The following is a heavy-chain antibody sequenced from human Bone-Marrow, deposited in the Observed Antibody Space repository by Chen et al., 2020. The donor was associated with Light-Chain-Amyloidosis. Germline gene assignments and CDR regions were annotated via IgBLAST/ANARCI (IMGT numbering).Heavy chain of an antibody. V-gene: IGHV3-21*01. CDR1: GFTFSSYS. J-gene: IGHJ6*03. Sequence: EVQLVESGGGLVKPGGSLRLSCAASGFTFSSYSMNWVRQAPGKGLGWVSSISSSSSYIYYADAVKGRFTISRDNAENSLYLQMNSLRAEDTAVYYCASYDPRTYYYYYMDVWGKGTTVTVSS. CDR3: ASYDPRTYYYYYMDV. CDR2: ISSSSSYI. D-gene: IGHD3-3*01.